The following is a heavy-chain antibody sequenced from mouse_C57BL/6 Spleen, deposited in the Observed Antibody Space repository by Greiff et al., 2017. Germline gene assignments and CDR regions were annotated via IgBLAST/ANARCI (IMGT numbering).Heavy chain of an antibody. Sequence: QVQLQQPGAELVMPGASVKLSCKASGYTFTSYWMHWVKQRPGQGLEWIGEIDPSDSYTNYNQKFKGKSTLTVDKSSSTAYMQLSSLTSEDSAVYYCARLNWFYAMDYWGQGTSVTVSS. J-gene: IGHJ4*01. CDR2: IDPSDSYT. V-gene: IGHV1-69*01. D-gene: IGHD4-1*01. CDR3: ARLNWFYAMDY. CDR1: GYTFTSYW.